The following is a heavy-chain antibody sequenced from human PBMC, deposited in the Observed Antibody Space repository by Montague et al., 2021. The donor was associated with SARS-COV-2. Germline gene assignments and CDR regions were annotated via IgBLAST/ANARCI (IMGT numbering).Heavy chain of an antibody. Sequence: SLRLSCAASGFTFSIYAMTWVRQAPGKGLEWVSAISGSGGSTHYADSVKGRFTISGDNSKDTVYLQMNTLRAEDTAVYYCAKLVYYDRAYWGQGTLVIVSP. V-gene: IGHV3-23*01. J-gene: IGHJ4*02. D-gene: IGHD3-22*01. CDR3: AKLVYYDRAY. CDR1: GFTFSIYA. CDR2: ISGSGGST.